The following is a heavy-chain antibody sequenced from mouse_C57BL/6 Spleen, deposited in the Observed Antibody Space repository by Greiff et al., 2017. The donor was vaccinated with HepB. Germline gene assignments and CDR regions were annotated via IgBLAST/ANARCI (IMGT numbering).Heavy chain of an antibody. CDR3: ARGDYYGSSLYFDY. Sequence: EVQLVESEGGLVQPGRSMKLSCTASGFTFSDYYMAWVRQVPEKGLEWVANINYDGSSTYYLDSLKSRFIISRDNAKNILYLQMSSLKSEDTATYYCARGDYYGSSLYFDYWGQGTTLTVSS. CDR1: GFTFSDYY. J-gene: IGHJ2*01. D-gene: IGHD1-1*01. V-gene: IGHV5-16*01. CDR2: INYDGSST.